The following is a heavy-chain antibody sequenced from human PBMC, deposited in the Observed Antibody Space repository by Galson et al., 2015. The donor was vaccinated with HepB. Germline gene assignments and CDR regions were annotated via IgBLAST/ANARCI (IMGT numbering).Heavy chain of an antibody. Sequence: SVKVSCKASGGTFSSYAISWVRQAPGQGLEWMGGIIPIFGTANYAQKFQGRVTITADKSTSTAYMELSSLRSEDTAVYYCARSGNIVVVPAAISGAKYYYYGMDVWGQGTTVTVSS. D-gene: IGHD2-2*02. CDR1: GGTFSSYA. CDR3: ARSGNIVVVPAAISGAKYYYYGMDV. V-gene: IGHV1-69*06. J-gene: IGHJ6*02. CDR2: IIPIFGTA.